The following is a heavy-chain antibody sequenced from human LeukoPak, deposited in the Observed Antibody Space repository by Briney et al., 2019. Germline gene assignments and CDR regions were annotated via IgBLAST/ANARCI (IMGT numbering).Heavy chain of an antibody. CDR3: ATLNYYDSSGYYSGYFDY. D-gene: IGHD3-22*01. CDR2: IYTSGST. CDR1: GGSISSYY. J-gene: IGHJ4*02. V-gene: IGHV4-4*07. Sequence: KPSETLSLTCTVSGGSISSYYWSWIRQPAGKGLEWIGRIYTSGSTNYNPSLKSRVTISVDTSKNQFSLKLSSVTAADTAVYYCATLNYYDSSGYYSGYFDYWGQGTLVTVSS.